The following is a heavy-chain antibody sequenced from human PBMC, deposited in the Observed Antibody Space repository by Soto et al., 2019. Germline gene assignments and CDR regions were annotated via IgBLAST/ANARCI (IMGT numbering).Heavy chain of an antibody. D-gene: IGHD2-15*01. CDR2: IIPIFGTA. CDR3: ARDPRDVVDQYNWFDP. J-gene: IGHJ5*02. CDR1: GGTFSSYA. Sequence: SVKVSCKASGGTFSSYAISWVRQAPGQGLEWMGGIIPIFGTANYAQKFQGRVTITADESTSTAYMELSSLRSEDTAVYYCARDPRDVVDQYNWFDPWGQGTLVTVSS. V-gene: IGHV1-69*13.